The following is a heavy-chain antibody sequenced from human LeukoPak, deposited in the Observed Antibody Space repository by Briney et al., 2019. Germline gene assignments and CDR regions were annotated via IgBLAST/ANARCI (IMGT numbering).Heavy chain of an antibody. V-gene: IGHV3-9*01. CDR3: AVGSSSGWYYYFDH. Sequence: GRSLRLSCAASGFTLDDYAMHWVRQAPGKGLEWVSRISWNSGDIDYADAVKGRFTISRDNAKNSLYLQMNSLRAEDTAFYYCAVGSSSGWYYYFDHWGQGILVTVSS. CDR1: GFTLDDYA. J-gene: IGHJ4*02. D-gene: IGHD6-19*01. CDR2: ISWNSGDI.